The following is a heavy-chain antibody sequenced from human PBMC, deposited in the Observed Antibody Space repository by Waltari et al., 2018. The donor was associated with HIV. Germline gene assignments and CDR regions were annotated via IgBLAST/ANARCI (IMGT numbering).Heavy chain of an antibody. CDR3: ARSLWRELGPYFDY. Sequence: QVQLVQSGAEVKKPGASVKVSCKASGYTFTSYAMHWVRQAPGQRLEWMGWINAGNGNTKYSQKFQGRVTITRDTSASTAYMELSSLRSEDTAVYYCARSLWRELGPYFDYWGQGTLVTVSS. CDR1: GYTFTSYA. CDR2: INAGNGNT. V-gene: IGHV1-3*01. J-gene: IGHJ4*02. D-gene: IGHD1-7*01.